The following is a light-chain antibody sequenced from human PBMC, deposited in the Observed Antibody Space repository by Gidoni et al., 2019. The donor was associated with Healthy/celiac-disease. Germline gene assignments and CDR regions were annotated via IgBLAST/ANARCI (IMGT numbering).Light chain of an antibody. Sequence: DIVSTHSPGTLSLSPGERATLSCRASQSVSSSYLAWYQQKPGQAPRLLIYGASSRATGIPDRFSGSGSGTDFTLTISRLEPEDFAVYYCQQYDSSPPTFGGXTKVEIK. CDR3: QQYDSSPPT. J-gene: IGKJ4*02. CDR1: QSVSSSY. V-gene: IGKV3-20*01. CDR2: GAS.